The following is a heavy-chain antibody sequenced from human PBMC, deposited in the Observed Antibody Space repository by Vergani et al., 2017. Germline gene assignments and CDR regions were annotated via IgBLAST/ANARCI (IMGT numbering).Heavy chain of an antibody. CDR2: IYDSGDT. Sequence: QVQLQESGPGLVKPSETLSLTCSVSGDSMNTYYWTWIRHPPGKGLEWIGYIYDSGDTKYNPSLKSRVTMSLDTSKNQFSLNLYSVTAADTAVYYCARGALWWLRQIDSWVQGTLVTVSS. V-gene: IGHV4-59*01. CDR1: GDSMNTYY. CDR3: ARGALWWLRQIDS. D-gene: IGHD2-21*01. J-gene: IGHJ4*02.